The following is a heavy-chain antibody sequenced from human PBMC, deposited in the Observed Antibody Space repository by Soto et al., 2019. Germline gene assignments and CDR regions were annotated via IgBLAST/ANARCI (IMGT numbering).Heavy chain of an antibody. Sequence: EVQLLESGGGLVQPGGSLRLSCAASGFTFSNYAMSWVRQAPGKGLEWVSLISGSGSSTNYAASVKGRFTFSRDNSKNTLYLQMYSLRAEDTAVYYCAKGVVEAPNTYFDYWGQGTLVTVSS. D-gene: IGHD2-2*01. V-gene: IGHV3-23*01. CDR1: GFTFSNYA. CDR2: ISGSGSST. J-gene: IGHJ4*02. CDR3: AKGVVEAPNTYFDY.